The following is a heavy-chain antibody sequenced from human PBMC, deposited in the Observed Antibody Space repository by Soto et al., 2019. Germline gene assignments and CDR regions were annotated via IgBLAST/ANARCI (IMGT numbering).Heavy chain of an antibody. V-gene: IGHV2-5*02. CDR2: IYWDDDK. J-gene: IGHJ4*02. CDR1: GFSLSTSGVG. D-gene: IGHD6-13*01. CDR3: AHSPGIAYPPRPAHFDY. Sequence: VSGPTLVNPTQTLTLTCTFSGFSLSTSGVGVGWIRQPPGKALEWLALIYWDDDKRYSPSLKSRLTITKDTSKNQVVLTMTNMDPVDTATYYCAHSPGIAYPPRPAHFDYWGQGTLVTVSS.